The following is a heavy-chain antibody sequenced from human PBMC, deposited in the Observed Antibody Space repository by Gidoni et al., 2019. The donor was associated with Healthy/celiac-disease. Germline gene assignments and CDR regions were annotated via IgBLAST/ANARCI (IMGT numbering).Heavy chain of an antibody. J-gene: IGHJ4*02. D-gene: IGHD2-2*01. V-gene: IGHV4-34*01. Sequence: QVQLQQWGAVPMKPSETLSLTCAVHGGSFSGYYWSWIRQPPGKGLEWIGEINHSGSTNYNPSLKSRVTRAVDTSKNQFSLKLSSVTAADTAVYYCASRLLLEPAAIFVTWFDYWGQGTLVTVSS. CDR1: GGSFSGYY. CDR3: ASRLLLEPAAIFVTWFDY. CDR2: INHSGST.